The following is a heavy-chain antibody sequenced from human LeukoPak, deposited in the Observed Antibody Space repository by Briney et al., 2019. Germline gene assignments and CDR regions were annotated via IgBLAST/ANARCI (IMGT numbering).Heavy chain of an antibody. J-gene: IGHJ4*02. CDR2: INYDGSIT. CDR1: GFSFSSYW. Sequence: GGSLRLSCAASGFSFSSYWMHWVRQAPGKGLVWVSRINYDGSITTYADSVRGRFTISRDNAKSTLCLQMHSLRVEDTAVYFCVRDLGPGDYWGQGTLVTVSS. CDR3: VRDLGPGDY. D-gene: IGHD3-10*01. V-gene: IGHV3-74*01.